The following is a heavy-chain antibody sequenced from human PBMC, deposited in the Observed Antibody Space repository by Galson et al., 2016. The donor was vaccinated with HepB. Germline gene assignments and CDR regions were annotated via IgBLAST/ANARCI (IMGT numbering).Heavy chain of an antibody. CDR3: ARDRGSGWSYFY. CDR2: ITSDGSDT. D-gene: IGHD6-19*01. V-gene: IGHV3-74*01. CDR1: GFSFSNYW. J-gene: IGHJ4*02. Sequence: SLRLSCAASGFSFSNYWMHWVRQGPGKGLEWVSRITSDGSDTRYADSVKGRFTISRDNAKNTLYLQMNSLRAEDTAVYYCARDRGSGWSYFYWGQGILVTVSS.